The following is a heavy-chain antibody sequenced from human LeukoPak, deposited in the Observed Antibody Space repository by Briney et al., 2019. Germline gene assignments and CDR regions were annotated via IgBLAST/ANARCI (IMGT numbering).Heavy chain of an antibody. Sequence: GGSLRLSCAASGLTFSNFWMHCVRQPPGKGLVWVALVKGDGRTTIYADSVKGRFAISRDNAKKTLYLQMNSLRADDSGVYYCATGHSYGYDYWGQGVLVTVSS. D-gene: IGHD5-18*01. J-gene: IGHJ4*02. CDR1: GLTFSNFW. CDR3: ATGHSYGYDY. CDR2: VKGDGRTT. V-gene: IGHV3-74*01.